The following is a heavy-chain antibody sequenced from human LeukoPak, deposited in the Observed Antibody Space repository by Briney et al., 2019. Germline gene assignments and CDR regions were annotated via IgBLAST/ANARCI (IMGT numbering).Heavy chain of an antibody. CDR2: IHYSGST. D-gene: IGHD1-1*01. CDR3: ARQTGGWFDP. V-gene: IGHV4-59*01. Sequence: PSETLSLTCTVSGGSISSYYWSWIRQPPGKELEWTGYIHYSGSTNYNPSLKSRVTISVDTSKNQFSLKLSSVTAADTAVYYCARQTGGWFDPWGQGTLVTVSS. CDR1: GGSISSYY. J-gene: IGHJ5*02.